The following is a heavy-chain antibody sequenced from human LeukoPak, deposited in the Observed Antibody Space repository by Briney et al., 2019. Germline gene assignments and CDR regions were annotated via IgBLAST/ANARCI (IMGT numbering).Heavy chain of an antibody. V-gene: IGHV3-21*05. CDR1: GFTFSSYS. D-gene: IGHD3-22*01. CDR3: ARAEYYYDSSGYSPTDY. J-gene: IGHJ4*02. CDR2: ISSSSSSYT. Sequence: PGGSLRLSCAASGFTFSSYSMNWVRQAPGKGLEWVSYISSSSSSYTNYADSVKGRFTISRDNAKNSLYLQMNSLRAEDTAVYYCARAEYYYDSSGYSPTDYWGQGTLVTVSS.